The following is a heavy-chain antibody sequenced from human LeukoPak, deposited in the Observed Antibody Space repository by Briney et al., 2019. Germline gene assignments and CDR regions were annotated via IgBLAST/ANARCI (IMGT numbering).Heavy chain of an antibody. CDR1: GFTFSSYA. CDR2: ISGGGSSI. Sequence: GGSLRLSCAASGFTFSSYAMSWVRQAPGKGLEWVSAISGGGSSIHYADSVKGRFTISRDNSKNTLYLQMNSLRAEDTSVYYCAKPRLQLELRLLFDYWGQGTLVTVSS. V-gene: IGHV3-23*01. J-gene: IGHJ4*02. CDR3: AKPRLQLELRLLFDY. D-gene: IGHD1-7*01.